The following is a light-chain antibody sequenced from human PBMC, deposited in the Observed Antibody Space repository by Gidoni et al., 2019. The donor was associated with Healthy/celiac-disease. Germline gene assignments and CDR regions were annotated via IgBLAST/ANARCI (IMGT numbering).Light chain of an antibody. Sequence: VLTQSPGTLSLSPGERATLSCRARQSVSSSYLAWYQQKPGQAPRLLIYGASSRATGLPDRFSGSGSGTGFTLTISRLEPEDFAVYYWQQYGNSPWTFGQGTKVEIK. CDR3: QQYGNSPWT. V-gene: IGKV3-20*01. J-gene: IGKJ1*01. CDR2: GAS. CDR1: QSVSSSY.